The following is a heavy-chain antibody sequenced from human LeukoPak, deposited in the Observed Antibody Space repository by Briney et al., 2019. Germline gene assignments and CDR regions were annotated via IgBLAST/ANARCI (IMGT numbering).Heavy chain of an antibody. Sequence: GGSLRLSCIASGFTFGDYAVSWFRQAPGKGLEWVGFIRSKAYGGTTEYAASVKGRFTISRDDSKSIAYPQMNSLKTEDTAVYYCTRDGHSGSYISHYFDYWGQGTLVTVSS. V-gene: IGHV3-49*03. CDR2: IRSKAYGGTT. D-gene: IGHD1-26*01. CDR1: GFTFGDYA. CDR3: TRDGHSGSYISHYFDY. J-gene: IGHJ4*02.